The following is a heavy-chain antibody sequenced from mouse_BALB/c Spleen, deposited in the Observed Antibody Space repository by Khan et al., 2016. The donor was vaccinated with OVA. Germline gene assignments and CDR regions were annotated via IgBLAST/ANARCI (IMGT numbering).Heavy chain of an antibody. D-gene: IGHD1-1*01. CDR3: ARLAYYYNSDVFAY. CDR1: GFTFSTYG. V-gene: IGHV5-6*01. J-gene: IGHJ3*01. Sequence: EVELVESGGDLVKPGGSLKLSCAASGFTFSTYGMPWVRQTPDKRLEWVAIISSGGHFTYYPESVKGRFTISRDNAKSTLYLQMSSLKSEDTAIYYCARLAYYYNSDVFAYWGQGTLVTVSA. CDR2: ISSGGHFT.